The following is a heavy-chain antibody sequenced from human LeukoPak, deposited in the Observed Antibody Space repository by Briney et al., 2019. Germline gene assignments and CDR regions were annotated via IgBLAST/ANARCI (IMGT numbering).Heavy chain of an antibody. Sequence: SETLSLTCTVSSGSLGSYYWNWLRQPAGKGLEWIGHIYTSGSTNYNPSLKSRVTMSADTSKNQFSLKLNSVTAADTAFYYCAREYSSSSGKALDYRGQGTLVTVSS. J-gene: IGHJ4*02. CDR3: AREYSSSSGKALDY. V-gene: IGHV4-4*07. CDR1: SGSLGSYY. CDR2: IYTSGST. D-gene: IGHD6-6*01.